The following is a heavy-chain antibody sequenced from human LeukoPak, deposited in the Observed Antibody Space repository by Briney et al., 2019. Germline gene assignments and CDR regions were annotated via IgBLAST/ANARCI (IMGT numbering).Heavy chain of an antibody. Sequence: SETLSLTCTVSGGSISSGSYYWSWIRQPAGKGLEWIGHIYTSGSTNYNPSLKSRVTISVDTSKNQFSLKLSSVSAEDTAVYYCTRHRYDAFDIWGQGTMVTVSS. CDR3: TRHRYDAFDI. CDR2: IYTSGST. V-gene: IGHV4-61*09. D-gene: IGHD3-9*01. J-gene: IGHJ3*02. CDR1: GGSISSGSYY.